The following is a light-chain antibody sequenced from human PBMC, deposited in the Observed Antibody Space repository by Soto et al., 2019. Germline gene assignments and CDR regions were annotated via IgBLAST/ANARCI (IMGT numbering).Light chain of an antibody. CDR2: DAS. J-gene: IGKJ1*01. CDR3: QQYNSYS. V-gene: IGKV1-5*01. Sequence: DIQMTQSPSTLSASVGDRVTITCRASQSISYWLAWYQQKPGKAPRLLIYDASSLESGVPSRFSGSGSETEFTLTISSLQPDDVATYYCQQYNSYSFGQGTKVDIK. CDR1: QSISYW.